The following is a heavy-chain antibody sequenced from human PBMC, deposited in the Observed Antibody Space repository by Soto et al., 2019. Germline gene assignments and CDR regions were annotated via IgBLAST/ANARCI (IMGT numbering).Heavy chain of an antibody. Sequence: SETLSLTCTVSGGSTSSYYWSWIRQPPGKGLEWIGYIYYSGSTNYNPSLKSRVTISVDTSKNQFSLKLSSVTAADTAVYYCARVKQLVGENWFDPWGQGTLVTVSS. D-gene: IGHD6-6*01. CDR3: ARVKQLVGENWFDP. CDR1: GGSTSSYY. J-gene: IGHJ5*02. V-gene: IGHV4-59*01. CDR2: IYYSGST.